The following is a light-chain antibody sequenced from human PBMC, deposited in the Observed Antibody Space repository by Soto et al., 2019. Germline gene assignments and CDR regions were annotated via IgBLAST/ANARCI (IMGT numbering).Light chain of an antibody. V-gene: IGKV3-15*01. Sequence: EIVMTQSPATLSASPGERATLSCRASQSVSNNLAWYHQKPGQAPRLLIYGASTRATGIPARFSGSGSGTEFTLTISSLQPEDFSVYYCQQYNNWWTFGQGTKVEIK. CDR2: GAS. CDR1: QSVSNN. J-gene: IGKJ1*01. CDR3: QQYNNWWT.